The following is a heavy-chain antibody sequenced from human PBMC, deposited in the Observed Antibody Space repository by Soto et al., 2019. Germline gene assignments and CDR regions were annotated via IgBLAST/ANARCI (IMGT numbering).Heavy chain of an antibody. CDR3: ARDLGSSASCYQGA. V-gene: IGHV3-21*01. CDR1: GFTFITYS. J-gene: IGHJ5*02. Sequence: PGGSLRLSCAASGFTFITYSMNWVLQAPGKGLEWVSSISSSSSYIYYADPVKGRFTISRDNARNSLYLQMNGLRSEDTAVYYCARDLGSSASCYQGAWGQGTLVTVSS. D-gene: IGHD2-2*01. CDR2: ISSSSSYI.